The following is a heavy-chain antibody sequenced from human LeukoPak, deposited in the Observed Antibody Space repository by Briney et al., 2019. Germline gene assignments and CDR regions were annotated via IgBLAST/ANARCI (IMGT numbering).Heavy chain of an antibody. CDR3: ARLTRLSTSPDRYYLDY. V-gene: IGHV4-4*09. D-gene: IGHD6-6*01. CDR2: IYTSGGT. J-gene: IGHJ4*02. CDR1: GDSISSDY. Sequence: PSETLSLTCTVSGDSISSDYWSWIRRPPGKGLEWIGYIYTSGGTNYNPSLKGRVTISIDTSKNQVSLKLSSVTAADSAVYFCARLTRLSTSPDRYYLDYWGQGTLVTVSS.